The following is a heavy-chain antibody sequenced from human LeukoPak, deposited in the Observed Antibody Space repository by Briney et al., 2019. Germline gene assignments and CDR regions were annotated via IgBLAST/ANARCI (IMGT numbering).Heavy chain of an antibody. D-gene: IGHD3-10*01. CDR2: ISYDGSNK. CDR3: AKPYPGTQPLLDAFDI. J-gene: IGHJ3*02. V-gene: IGHV3-30*18. CDR1: GFTFSSYG. Sequence: GGSLRLSCAASGFTFSSYGMHWVRQAPGKGLEWVAVISYDGSNKYYADSVKGRFTISRDNSKNTLYLQMNSLRAEDTAVYYCAKPYPGTQPLLDAFDIWGQGTMVTVSS.